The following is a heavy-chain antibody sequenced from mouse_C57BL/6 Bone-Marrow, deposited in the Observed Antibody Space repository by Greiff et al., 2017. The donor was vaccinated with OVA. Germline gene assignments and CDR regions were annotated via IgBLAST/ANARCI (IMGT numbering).Heavy chain of an antibody. CDR3: SDYGDNYAMDY. CDR1: GFTFSDAW. CDR2: IRNKANNHAT. V-gene: IGHV6-6*01. J-gene: IGHJ4*01. Sequence: EVKLVESGGGLVQPGGSMKLSCAASGFTFSDAWMDWVRQSPEQGLEWVAEIRNKANNHATYYAESVTGRFTISRDNSKSSVYLQMNSLRAEDTGSYYCSDYGDNYAMDYWGQGTSVTVSS. D-gene: IGHD1-1*01.